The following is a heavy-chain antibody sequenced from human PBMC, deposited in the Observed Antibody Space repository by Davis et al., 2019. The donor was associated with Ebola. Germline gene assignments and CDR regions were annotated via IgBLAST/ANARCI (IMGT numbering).Heavy chain of an antibody. CDR2: LSYDGSNK. J-gene: IGHJ4*02. V-gene: IGHV3-30*18. Sequence: GGSLRLSCAASGFTFSSYGMHWVRQAPGKGLEWVAVLSYDGSNKYYADSVKGRFTISRDNSKNTLYLQMNSLRAEDTAVYYCAKDRGFSTGPLDYWGQGTLVTVSS. D-gene: IGHD1-14*01. CDR3: AKDRGFSTGPLDY. CDR1: GFTFSSYG.